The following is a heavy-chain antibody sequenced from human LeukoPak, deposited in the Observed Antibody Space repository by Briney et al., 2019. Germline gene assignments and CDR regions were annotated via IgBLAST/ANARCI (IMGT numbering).Heavy chain of an antibody. CDR1: GGSVSSGTYY. J-gene: IGHJ4*02. Sequence: SETLSLTCTVSGGSVSSGTYYWSWIRQPPGKGLEWIVYIYYSGSTNYNPSLKSRVTISVDTSKNKFSLKLRSVTAADTAVYYCARDRVRGNSNPFFDYWGQGTLVTVSS. V-gene: IGHV4-61*01. CDR3: ARDRVRGNSNPFFDY. CDR2: IYYSGST. D-gene: IGHD4-11*01.